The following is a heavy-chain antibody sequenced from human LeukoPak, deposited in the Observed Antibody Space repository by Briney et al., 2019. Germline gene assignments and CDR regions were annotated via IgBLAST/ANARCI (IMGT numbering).Heavy chain of an antibody. D-gene: IGHD1-26*01. Sequence: GGSLRLSCAASGFTFTSYAMHWVRQAPGKGLEWVALISHDGSNKDYGDSVKGRFTISRDNSKNTLYLQMNSLKPEDTAVYYCARGGVVGAILGYWGQGSLVTVSP. V-gene: IGHV3-30*04. J-gene: IGHJ4*02. CDR2: ISHDGSNK. CDR1: GFTFTSYA. CDR3: ARGGVVGAILGY.